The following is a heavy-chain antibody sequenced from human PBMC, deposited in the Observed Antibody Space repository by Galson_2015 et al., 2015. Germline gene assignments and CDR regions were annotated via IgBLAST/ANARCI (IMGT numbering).Heavy chain of an antibody. D-gene: IGHD1-7*01. J-gene: IGHJ6*02. CDR2: IYSGGSS. V-gene: IGHV3-53*01. Sequence: SLRLSCAASGFTVSSNYMSWVRQAPGKGLEWVSVIYSGGSSYYADSVKGRFTISRDNSKNTLYLQMNSLRAEDTAVYYCARWVITGTNMDVWGQGTTVTVSS. CDR1: GFTVSSNY. CDR3: ARWVITGTNMDV.